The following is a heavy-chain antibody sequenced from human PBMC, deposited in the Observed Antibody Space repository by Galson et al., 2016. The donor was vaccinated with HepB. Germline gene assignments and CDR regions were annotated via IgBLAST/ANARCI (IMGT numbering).Heavy chain of an antibody. D-gene: IGHD3-22*01. V-gene: IGHV3-48*02. Sequence: SLRLSCAASGFTFSSFSMNWVRQALGKGLEWVSYISESGSNKYYADSVKGRFTNSRDNAKNSVYLQMNSLRDEDTAVYYCAVWSPHLSESSGSWGQGARVTVSS. CDR1: GFTFSSFS. CDR3: AVWSPHLSESSGS. J-gene: IGHJ5*02. CDR2: ISESGSNK.